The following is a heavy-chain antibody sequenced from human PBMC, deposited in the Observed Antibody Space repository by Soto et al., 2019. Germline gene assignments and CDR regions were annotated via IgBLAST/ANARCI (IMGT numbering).Heavy chain of an antibody. J-gene: IGHJ4*02. D-gene: IGHD3-16*01. Sequence: QVQLVQSGAEVKKPGASVKVSCKTSGYTFTNFGLSWVRQAPGQGLEGMGWISAYNGNTNYAQNFQGRVTMTTDTPTSTAYMALRSLRSDDTAVDYGARGGTPIDSWGQGTLVTVSS. V-gene: IGHV1-18*01. CDR3: ARGGTPIDS. CDR1: GYTFTNFG. CDR2: ISAYNGNT.